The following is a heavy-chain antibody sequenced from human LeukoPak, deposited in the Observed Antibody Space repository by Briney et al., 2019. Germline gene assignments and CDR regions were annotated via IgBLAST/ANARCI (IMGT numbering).Heavy chain of an antibody. CDR2: IYYSGST. CDR3: ARGLMKDFWSGYFPPFFDY. V-gene: IGHV4-59*01. CDR1: GGSISSYY. Sequence: SETLSLTCTVSGGSISSYYWSWIRQPPGKGLEWIGYIYYSGSTNYNPSLKSRVTISVDTSKNQFSLKLSSVTAADTAVYYCARGLMKDFWSGYFPPFFDYWGQGTLVTVSS. J-gene: IGHJ4*02. D-gene: IGHD3-3*01.